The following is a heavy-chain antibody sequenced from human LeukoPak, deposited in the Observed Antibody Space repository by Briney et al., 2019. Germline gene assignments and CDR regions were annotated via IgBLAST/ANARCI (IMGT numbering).Heavy chain of an antibody. J-gene: IGHJ4*02. V-gene: IGHV5-51*01. CDR3: ARXGGXQLWSPDY. CDR2: IYPGDSDS. D-gene: IGHD5-18*01. CDR1: GYSFTIYW. Sequence: GESLKISCKSSGYSFTIYWIGWVRQLPGKGLEWMGIIYPGDSDSRYRPSLQGQVTISVDKSISTAYLQWNSLKASDTAIYYCARXGGXQLWSPDYWGQGTLVTVSS.